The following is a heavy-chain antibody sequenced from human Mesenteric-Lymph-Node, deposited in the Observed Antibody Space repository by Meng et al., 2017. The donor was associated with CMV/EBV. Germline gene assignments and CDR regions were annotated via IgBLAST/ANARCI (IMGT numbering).Heavy chain of an antibody. Sequence: GGSLRLSCAVSGFSVTDTYVSWVRQAPGKGLEWASIIYSSGNTLYADSVKGRFTISRDNSKNTVYLQMNSLRAEDTAVYYCARGGYWSQQLADAFDIWGQGTMVTVSS. CDR3: ARGGYWSQQLADAFDI. V-gene: IGHV3-53*01. CDR1: GFSVTDTY. CDR2: IYSSGNT. J-gene: IGHJ3*02. D-gene: IGHD6-13*01.